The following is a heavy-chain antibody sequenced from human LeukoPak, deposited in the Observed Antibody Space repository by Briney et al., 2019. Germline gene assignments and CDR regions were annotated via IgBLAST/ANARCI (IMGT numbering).Heavy chain of an antibody. J-gene: IGHJ4*02. D-gene: IGHD3-22*01. CDR3: AKGQKYYYDSSGYFDY. CDR2: ISGSGGST. Sequence: GGSLRLSCAASGFTFSSHAMSWVRQAPGKGLEWVSAISGSGGSTYYADSVKGRFTISRDNSKNTLYLQMNSLRAEDTAVYYCAKGQKYYYDSSGYFDYWGQGTLVTVSS. V-gene: IGHV3-23*01. CDR1: GFTFSSHA.